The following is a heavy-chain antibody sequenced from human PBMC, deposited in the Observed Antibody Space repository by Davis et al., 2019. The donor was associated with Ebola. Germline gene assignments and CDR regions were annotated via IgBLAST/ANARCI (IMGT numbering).Heavy chain of an antibody. D-gene: IGHD3-22*01. CDR1: GYTFTSYD. Sequence: ASVKVSCKASGYTFTSYDINWVRQATGQGLEWMGWMNPNSGNTGYAQKFQGRVTMTRNTSISTAYMELSSLRAEDTGVYYCAREGIGYSSGYYPFIPLGYWGQGTLVTVSS. CDR2: MNPNSGNT. V-gene: IGHV1-8*01. J-gene: IGHJ4*02. CDR3: AREGIGYSSGYYPFIPLGY.